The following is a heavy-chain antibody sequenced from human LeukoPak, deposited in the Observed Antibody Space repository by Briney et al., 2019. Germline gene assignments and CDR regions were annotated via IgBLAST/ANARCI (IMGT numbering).Heavy chain of an antibody. D-gene: IGHD6-13*01. V-gene: IGHV4-38-2*02. J-gene: IGHJ4*02. CDR1: GYSITSGYY. Sequence: SETLSLTCIVSGYSITSGYYWGWIRQPPGKGLEWIGIISRSGDTYYNPSLKSRLTISVDTSKNQFSLKLDSVTAADTAVYYCARTGFSSSWYTVDYWGQGTLVTVSS. CDR2: ISRSGDT. CDR3: ARTGFSSSWYTVDY.